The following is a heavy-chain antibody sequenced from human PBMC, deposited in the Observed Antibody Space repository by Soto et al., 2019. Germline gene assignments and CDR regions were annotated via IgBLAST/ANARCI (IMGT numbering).Heavy chain of an antibody. V-gene: IGHV3-74*01. D-gene: IGHD4-17*01. J-gene: IGHJ5*02. CDR2: INSDESRT. CDR1: GFTFSSYW. Sequence: GGSLRLSCAASGFTFSSYWMHWVRQAPGKGLVWVSRINSDESRTTYADSVKGRFTISRGNAKNTLYLQMNSLRAEDTAVYYCARENGGNWFDPWGQGTLVTVSS. CDR3: ARENGGNWFDP.